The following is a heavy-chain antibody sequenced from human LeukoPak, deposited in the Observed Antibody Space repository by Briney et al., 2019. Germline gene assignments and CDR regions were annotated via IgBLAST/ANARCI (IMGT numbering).Heavy chain of an antibody. CDR1: GFTFSSYG. V-gene: IGHV3-30*18. J-gene: IGHJ3*02. D-gene: IGHD3-3*01. CDR2: ISYDGSNK. CDR3: AKVPSYYDFWSGHPTPDAFDI. Sequence: GGSLRLSCAASGFTFSSYGMHWVRQAPGKGLEWVAVISYDGSNKYYADSVKGRFTISRDNSKNTLYLQMNSLRAEDTAVYYCAKVPSYYDFWSGHPTPDAFDIWGQGTMVTVSS.